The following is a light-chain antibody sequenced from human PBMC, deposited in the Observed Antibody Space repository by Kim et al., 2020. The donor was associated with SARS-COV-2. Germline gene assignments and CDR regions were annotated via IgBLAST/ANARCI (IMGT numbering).Light chain of an antibody. CDR1: SSDVGSYNL. V-gene: IGLV2-23*02. CDR3: CSYAGSSTLV. J-gene: IGLJ2*01. Sequence: QSALTQPASVSGSPGQSITISCTGTSSDVGSYNLVSWYQQHPGKAPKLMICEVSKRPSGVSNRFSGSKSGNTASLTISGLQAEDEADYYCCSYAGSSTLVFGGGTQLTVL. CDR2: EVS.